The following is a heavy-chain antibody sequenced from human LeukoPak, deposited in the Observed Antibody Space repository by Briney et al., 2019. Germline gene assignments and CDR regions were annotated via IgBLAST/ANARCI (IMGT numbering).Heavy chain of an antibody. CDR2: IYYSGST. CDR1: GGSFSGYY. Sequence: SETLSLTCAVYGGSFSGYYWSWIRQPPGKGLEWIGSIYYSGSTYYNPSLKSRVTISVDTSKNQFSLKLSSVTAADTAVYHCARDVRNYFDYWGQGTLVTVS. V-gene: IGHV4-34*01. J-gene: IGHJ4*02. CDR3: ARDVRNYFDY.